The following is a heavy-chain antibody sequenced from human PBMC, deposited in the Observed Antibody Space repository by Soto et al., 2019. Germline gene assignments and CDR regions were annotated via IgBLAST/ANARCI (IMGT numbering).Heavy chain of an antibody. CDR3: ARAPRGGVIIVITSAQIDY. CDR2: ISPDGGST. J-gene: IGHJ4*02. Sequence: QVQLVQSGAEVKKPGASVKVSCKASGYDFTDHYIHWVRQAPGQGLEWMGIISPDGGSTRYSQKFRARITITRDTSTSTVYMELSSLRSEDTAVYYCARAPRGGVIIVITSAQIDYWGQGTLVTVSS. D-gene: IGHD3-10*01. V-gene: IGHV1-46*01. CDR1: GYDFTDHY.